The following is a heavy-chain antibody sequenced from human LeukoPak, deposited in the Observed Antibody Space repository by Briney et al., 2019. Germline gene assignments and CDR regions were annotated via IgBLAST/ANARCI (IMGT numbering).Heavy chain of an antibody. Sequence: ASVKVSCKASGYTFSGYYMNWVRQAPGQGPEWMGWINPNSGGTNYAQKFQGRVTMTRDTSISTAYMELSRLRSDDTAVYYCARGDEFSGNYYADYWGQGTLVTVSS. CDR3: ARGDEFSGNYYADY. V-gene: IGHV1-2*02. CDR1: GYTFSGYY. D-gene: IGHD1-26*01. J-gene: IGHJ4*02. CDR2: INPNSGGT.